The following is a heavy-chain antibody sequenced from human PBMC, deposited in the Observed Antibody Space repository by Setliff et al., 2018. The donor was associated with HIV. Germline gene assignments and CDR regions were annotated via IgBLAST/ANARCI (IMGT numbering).Heavy chain of an antibody. J-gene: IGHJ4*02. CDR3: ARSPRIGVAGEFEY. CDR1: GGSISSYY. Sequence: PSETLSLTCTVSGGSISSYYWSWIRQPPGKGLEWIGDIYYSGMTNYNPSLNSRVTISVDTSKNQFSLKVNSVTAADTAVYYCARSPRIGVAGEFEYWGQGTLVTVSS. V-gene: IGHV4-59*08. CDR2: IYYSGMT. D-gene: IGHD6-19*01.